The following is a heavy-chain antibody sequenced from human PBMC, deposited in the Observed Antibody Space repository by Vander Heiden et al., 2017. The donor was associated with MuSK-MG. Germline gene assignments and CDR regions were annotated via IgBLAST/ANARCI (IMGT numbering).Heavy chain of an antibody. CDR3: ARHGDSSGYYYGFYVFY. V-gene: IGHV4-4*02. CDR1: GGTISSSNW. J-gene: IGHJ4*02. Sequence: QVQLQESGPGLVKPSGTLSLTCAVSGGTISSSNWWSWVRQPPGKGLEWIGEIYHSGSTNYNPSLKSRVTISVDKSKNQFSLKLSSVTAADTAVYYCARHGDSSGYYYGFYVFYWGQGTLVTVSS. CDR2: IYHSGST. D-gene: IGHD3-22*01.